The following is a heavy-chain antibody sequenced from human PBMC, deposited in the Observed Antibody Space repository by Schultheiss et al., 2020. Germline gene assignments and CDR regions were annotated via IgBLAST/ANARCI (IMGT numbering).Heavy chain of an antibody. CDR3: ARGIRGFLDY. V-gene: IGHV4-31*03. D-gene: IGHD1-14*01. Sequence: LRLSCTVSGGSISSGGYYWSWIRQHPGKGLEWIGYIYYSGSTYYNPSLKSRVTISVDTSKNQFSLKLSSVTAADTAVYYCARGIRGFLDYWGQGTLVTVSS. CDR2: IYYSGST. CDR1: GGSISSGGYY. J-gene: IGHJ4*02.